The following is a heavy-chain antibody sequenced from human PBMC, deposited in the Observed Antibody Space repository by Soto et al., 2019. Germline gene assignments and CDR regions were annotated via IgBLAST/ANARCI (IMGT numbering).Heavy chain of an antibody. CDR3: ARGRTWIAAAGNWFDP. D-gene: IGHD6-13*01. J-gene: IGHJ5*02. CDR2: ISSSSSYI. V-gene: IGHV3-21*01. CDR1: GFTFSSYS. Sequence: GGSLRLSCAASGFTFSSYSMNWVRQAPGNGLEWVSSISSSSSYIYYADSVKGRFTISRDNAKNSLYLQMNSLRAEDTAVYYCARGRTWIAAAGNWFDPWGQGTLVTVSS.